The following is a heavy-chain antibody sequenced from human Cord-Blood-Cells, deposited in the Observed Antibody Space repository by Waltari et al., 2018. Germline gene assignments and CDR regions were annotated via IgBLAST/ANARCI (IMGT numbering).Heavy chain of an antibody. CDR3: ARGPLTDIVVVPAAMHYYYGMDV. J-gene: IGHJ6*02. D-gene: IGHD2-2*01. Sequence: QVQLQESGPGLVKPSQTLSLTCTVSGGSISSGGYYWSWIRQHPGKGLEWIWYIYYSGSTYYNPSLKSRVTISVDTSKNQFSLKLSSVTAADTAVYYCARGPLTDIVVVPAAMHYYYGMDVWGQGTTVTVSS. CDR2: IYYSGST. CDR1: GGSISSGGYY. V-gene: IGHV4-31*03.